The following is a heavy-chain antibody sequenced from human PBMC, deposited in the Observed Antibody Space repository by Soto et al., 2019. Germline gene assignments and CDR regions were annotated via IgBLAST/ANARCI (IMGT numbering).Heavy chain of an antibody. CDR3: ARADRKWLDP. CDR1: GGPMYSYF. CDR2: VYYGGSS. V-gene: IGHV4-59*01. Sequence: LSLTCSVSGGPMYSYFWSWIRQPPGKGLEWIGYVYYGGSSNYNPSLKSRVTFSVDTSKNQVSLNLRSVTAADTAVYYCARADRKWLDPWGQGILVTVSS. J-gene: IGHJ5*02.